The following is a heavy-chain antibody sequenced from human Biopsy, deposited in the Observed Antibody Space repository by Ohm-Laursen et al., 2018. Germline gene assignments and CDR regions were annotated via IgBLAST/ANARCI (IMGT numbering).Heavy chain of an antibody. Sequence: GTLSLACTVSGVSITAYYWSWIRQPPGRGLECIGNIHHSGSTNYNPSLKSRLTISVDTSKNQFSLKLSSVTAADTAVYYCARMDCSGGSCHYYSYGMDVWGQGTTVTVSS. J-gene: IGHJ6*02. D-gene: IGHD2-15*01. CDR3: ARMDCSGGSCHYYSYGMDV. V-gene: IGHV4-4*09. CDR1: GVSITAYY. CDR2: IHHSGST.